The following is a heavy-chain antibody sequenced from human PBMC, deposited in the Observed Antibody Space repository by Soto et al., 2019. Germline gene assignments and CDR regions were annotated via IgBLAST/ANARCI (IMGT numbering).Heavy chain of an antibody. CDR2: IIPIFGTA. D-gene: IGHD6-6*01. CDR3: AGVMYSSSSAYYYYGMDV. CDR1: GGTFSSYA. J-gene: IGHJ6*02. V-gene: IGHV1-69*01. Sequence: QVQLVQSGAEVKKPGSSVKVSCKASGGTFSSYAISWVRQAPGQGLEWMGGIIPIFGTANYAQKFQGRVTITADESTSTAYMELSSLRSEDTAVYYCAGVMYSSSSAYYYYGMDVWGQGTTVTVSS.